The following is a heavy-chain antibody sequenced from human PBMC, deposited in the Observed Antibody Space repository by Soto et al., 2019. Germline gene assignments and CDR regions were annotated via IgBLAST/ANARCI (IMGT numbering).Heavy chain of an antibody. J-gene: IGHJ4*02. Sequence: SETPSPTRAVSGYSVSRGYYWGWIPQPPGKGPEWVGNGFHRGTTYYNPSLKSRAVISVDTSKNEFSLRLDTVTAADTAVYYCARVDSPYYYNSSGYFTYWGQGILVTVSS. D-gene: IGHD3-22*01. CDR3: ARVDSPYYYNSSGYFTY. V-gene: IGHV4-38-2*01. CDR2: GFHRGTT. CDR1: GYSVSRGYY.